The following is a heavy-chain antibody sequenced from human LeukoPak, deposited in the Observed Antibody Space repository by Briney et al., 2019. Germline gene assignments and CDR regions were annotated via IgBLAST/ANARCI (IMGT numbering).Heavy chain of an antibody. CDR1: GGSFSGYY. Sequence: PSETLSLTCAVYGGSFSGYYWSWIRQPPGKGLEWIGEINHSGGTNYNPSLKSRVTISVDTSKNQFSLKLSSVVAADTAVYYCARNDYYFEYWGQGTLVTVSS. D-gene: IGHD5-12*01. V-gene: IGHV4-34*01. CDR2: INHSGGT. CDR3: ARNDYYFEY. J-gene: IGHJ4*02.